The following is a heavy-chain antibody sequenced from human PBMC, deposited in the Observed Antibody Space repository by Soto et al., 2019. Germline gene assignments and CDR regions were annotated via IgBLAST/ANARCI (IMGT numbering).Heavy chain of an antibody. CDR3: AKAASGGRDYFDY. D-gene: IGHD2-15*01. J-gene: IGHJ4*02. CDR1: GFTFSSHS. V-gene: IGHV3-48*01. Sequence: GGSLRLSCAASGFTFSSHSMNWVRQAPGKGLEWVSYISGSGGSISYADSVKGRFTISRDNAKNSLYLQMNSLRAEDTAVYYCAKAASGGRDYFDYWGQGTLVTVSS. CDR2: ISGSGGSI.